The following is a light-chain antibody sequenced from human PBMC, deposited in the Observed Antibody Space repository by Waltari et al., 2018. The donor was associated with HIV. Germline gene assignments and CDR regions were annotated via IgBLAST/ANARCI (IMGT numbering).Light chain of an antibody. CDR2: QND. Sequence: FEMSQPPSVSVSPGQTARITCSGDIVETTAVFWYHQKSGQAPVLVIYQNDRRPSWIAGRFSGSKSGTTATLTISGTQTTDEGDFYCQSWDNDYVVFGGGTKLTVL. J-gene: IGLJ2*01. CDR3: QSWDNDYVV. CDR1: IVETTA. V-gene: IGLV3-1*01.